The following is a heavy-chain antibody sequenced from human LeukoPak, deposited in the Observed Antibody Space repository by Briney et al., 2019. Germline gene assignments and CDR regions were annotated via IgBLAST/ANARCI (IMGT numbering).Heavy chain of an antibody. Sequence: PGGSLRLSRAASGFTFSNAWMSWVRQAPNKGLEWVGRSKTKTDGGTTDYAAPVKGRFTISRDDSKDTLYLQMNSLKCEDTAVYYCTRDYGSGSYHYFNYWGGGTLVSVS. J-gene: IGHJ4*02. V-gene: IGHV3-15*01. CDR1: GFTFSNAW. CDR3: TRDYGSGSYHYFNY. D-gene: IGHD3-10*01. CDR2: SKTKTDGGTT.